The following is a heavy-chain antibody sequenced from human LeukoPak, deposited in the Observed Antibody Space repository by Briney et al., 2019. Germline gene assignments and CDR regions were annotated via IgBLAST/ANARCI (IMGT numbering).Heavy chain of an antibody. CDR3: AKDRSLVGATHFDY. CDR2: ISGSGGST. D-gene: IGHD1-26*01. CDR1: GFTFSSYA. V-gene: IGHV3-23*01. Sequence: GGSLRLSCAASGFTFSSYAISWVRQAPGKGLEWGSAISGSGGSTYYADSVKGRFTISRDNSKNTLYLQMNSLRAEDTAVYYCAKDRSLVGATHFDYWGQGTLVTVSS. J-gene: IGHJ4*02.